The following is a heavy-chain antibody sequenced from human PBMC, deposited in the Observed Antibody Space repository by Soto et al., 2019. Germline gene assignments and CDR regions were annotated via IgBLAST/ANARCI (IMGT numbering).Heavy chain of an antibody. J-gene: IGHJ6*02. Sequence: PSETLSLTCAVYGGSFSGYYWSWIRQPPGKGLEWIGEINHSGSTNYNPSLKSRVTISVDTSKNQFSLKLSSVTAADTAVYYCARNFMVRGVIITYYYGMDVWGQGTTVTVSS. V-gene: IGHV4-34*01. D-gene: IGHD3-10*01. CDR1: GGSFSGYY. CDR3: ARNFMVRGVIITYYYGMDV. CDR2: INHSGST.